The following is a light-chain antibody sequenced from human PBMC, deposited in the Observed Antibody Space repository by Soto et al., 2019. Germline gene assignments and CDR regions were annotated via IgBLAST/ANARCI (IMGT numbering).Light chain of an antibody. J-gene: IGLJ2*01. Sequence: QSALTQPASVSGSPGQSITISCTGTSSDIGNYDFVSWYQQVPGTAPKAMIYEVSSRPSGVSNRFSASKSGKTASLTISGLQAEDEGVYYCCSYAGGGTFDVVFGGGTKLTVL. CDR2: EVS. V-gene: IGLV2-23*02. CDR1: SSDIGNYDF. CDR3: CSYAGGGTFDVV.